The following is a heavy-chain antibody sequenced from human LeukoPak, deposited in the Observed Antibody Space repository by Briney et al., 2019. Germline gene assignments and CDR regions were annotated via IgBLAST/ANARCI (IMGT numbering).Heavy chain of an antibody. CDR1: GGSISSYY. CDR3: ATLPYDSSGYSNAEYFQH. D-gene: IGHD3-22*01. Sequence: SETLSLTCTVSGGSISSYYWSWIRQPPGKGLEWIGYIYYSGSTNYNPSLKSRVTISVDTSKNQFSLKLSSVTAADTAVYYCATLPYDSSGYSNAEYFQHWGQGTLVTVSS. J-gene: IGHJ1*01. CDR2: IYYSGST. V-gene: IGHV4-59*12.